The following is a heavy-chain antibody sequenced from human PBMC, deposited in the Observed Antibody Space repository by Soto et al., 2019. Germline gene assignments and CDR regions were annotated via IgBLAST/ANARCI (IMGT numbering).Heavy chain of an antibody. Sequence: EVQLVETGGGLIQPGGSLRLSCAASGFSVGSNYMTWVRQSPGKGLEXXXLIYSNGDTDYADSVKGRFSISXXNFKNTLXLQMNNLRAEDTAVYHCARKSDSSPVPEADGVWGRGTLVTVSS. V-gene: IGHV3-53*02. J-gene: IGHJ4*02. D-gene: IGHD2-8*01. CDR1: GFSVGSNY. CDR2: IYSNGDT. CDR3: ARKSDSSPVPEADGV.